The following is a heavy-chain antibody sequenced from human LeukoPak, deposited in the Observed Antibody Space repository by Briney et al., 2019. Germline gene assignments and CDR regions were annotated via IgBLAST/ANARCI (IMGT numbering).Heavy chain of an antibody. V-gene: IGHV3-21*01. CDR3: AREMAATYDAFDI. D-gene: IGHD5-24*01. CDR2: ISGSRSYI. Sequence: GGSLRLSCAASEFTFSNYNMHWIRQAPGKGLEWVSSISGSRSYIYYAGSMKGRFTISRDNAKNSLYLQMNSLRAEDTAVYFCAREMAATYDAFDIWGQGTMVTVSS. J-gene: IGHJ3*02. CDR1: EFTFSNYN.